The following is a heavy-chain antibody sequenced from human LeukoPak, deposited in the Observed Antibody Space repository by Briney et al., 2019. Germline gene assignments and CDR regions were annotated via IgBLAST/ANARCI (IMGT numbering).Heavy chain of an antibody. J-gene: IGHJ4*02. CDR2: ISNDGSRK. V-gene: IGHV3-30*03. D-gene: IGHD3-3*01. CDR3: ARDRAWNYFDY. Sequence: AGGSLRLSCAASQFTFSSYWMSWVRQAPGKGLEWVAIISNDGSRKYYAHSVEGRFTISRDNSKNTLYLQMDSLRAEDTAVYYCARDRAWNYFDYWGQGTLVTVSS. CDR1: QFTFSSYW.